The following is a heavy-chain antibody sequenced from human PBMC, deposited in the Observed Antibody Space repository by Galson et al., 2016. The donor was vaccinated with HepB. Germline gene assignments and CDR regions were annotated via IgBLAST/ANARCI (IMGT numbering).Heavy chain of an antibody. Sequence: SCKASGYTFTTYAVHWVRQAPGHRLEWMGWINAGNGNTQYSQKFQGRVTIKRETSASTAYMELRSLRSEDTAVYFCAGDSKWLSSGMDVWGPGTTVTVSS. J-gene: IGHJ6*02. CDR3: AGDSKWLSSGMDV. V-gene: IGHV1-3*01. D-gene: IGHD3-16*02. CDR1: GYTFTTYA. CDR2: INAGNGNT.